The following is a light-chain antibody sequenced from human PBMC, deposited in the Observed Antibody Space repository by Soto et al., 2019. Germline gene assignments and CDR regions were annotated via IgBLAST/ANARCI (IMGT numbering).Light chain of an antibody. V-gene: IGKV1-39*01. CDR3: QETYSSARG. J-gene: IGKJ1*01. CDR1: DSISSW. CDR2: AAS. Sequence: RASDSISSWLAWYQQKPGKAPKLLIYAASSLQRGVPPRFTGSGSGTDFALSIRCLQPEYFAPYYCQETYSSARGFDQGTKVDIK.